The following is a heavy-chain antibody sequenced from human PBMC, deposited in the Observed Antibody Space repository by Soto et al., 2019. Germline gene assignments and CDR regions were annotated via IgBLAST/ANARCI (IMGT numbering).Heavy chain of an antibody. V-gene: IGHV4-34*01. CDR2: INHSGST. Sequence: SETLSLTCAVYGGSFSGYYWSWIRQPPGKGLEWIGEINHSGSTNYNPSLKSRVTISVDTSKNQFSLKLSSVTAADTAVYYCARHLGSGSYYTSNYGPKYYYYYYGMDVWGQGTTVTVSS. D-gene: IGHD3-10*01. J-gene: IGHJ6*02. CDR1: GGSFSGYY. CDR3: ARHLGSGSYYTSNYGPKYYYYYYGMDV.